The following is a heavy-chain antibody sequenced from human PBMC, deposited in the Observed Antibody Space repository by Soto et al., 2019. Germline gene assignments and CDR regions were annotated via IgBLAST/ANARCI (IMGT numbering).Heavy chain of an antibody. J-gene: IGHJ4*02. CDR1: GFTVSTNY. D-gene: IGHD6-19*01. V-gene: IGHV3-66*01. CDR3: ARDRYSSAWYGVVAY. Sequence: EVQLVESGGGLVQPGGSLRLSCAASGFTVSTNYMNWVRQAPRKGLEWVYVIYSGGSRYYADSVKGRFTISRDNSKNTLYLQMNSLRVEDTAVYYCARDRYSSAWYGVVAYGGQGTLVTVSS. CDR2: IYSGGSR.